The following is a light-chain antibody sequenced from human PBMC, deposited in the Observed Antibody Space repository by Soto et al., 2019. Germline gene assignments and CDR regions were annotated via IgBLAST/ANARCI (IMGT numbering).Light chain of an antibody. J-gene: IGKJ4*01. CDR2: DAS. V-gene: IGKV1-33*01. CDR3: QQYDNRLT. CDR1: QDIRNY. Sequence: DIQMTQSPSSLSASVGDRVTITCQASQDIRNYLNWYQQKPGKAPQLLIYDASNLETGVPSRFSGSGSGTDFTFTISSLQPEDIATYYCQQYDNRLTFGGGTKVDNK.